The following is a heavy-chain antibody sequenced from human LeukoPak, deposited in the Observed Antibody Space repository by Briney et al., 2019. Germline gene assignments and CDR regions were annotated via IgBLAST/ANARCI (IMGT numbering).Heavy chain of an antibody. CDR2: ISSSSSYI. Sequence: GGSLRLSCAASGFIYSSYTMNWVRQAPGKGLEWVSFISSSSSYIYHADSVKGRFTISRDNAKNSLYLQMNSLRAEDTAVYYCARDRQSITIFGVLIPIYMDVWGRGTTVTVSS. CDR3: ARDRQSITIFGVLIPIYMDV. CDR1: GFIYSSYT. D-gene: IGHD3-3*01. J-gene: IGHJ6*03. V-gene: IGHV3-21*01.